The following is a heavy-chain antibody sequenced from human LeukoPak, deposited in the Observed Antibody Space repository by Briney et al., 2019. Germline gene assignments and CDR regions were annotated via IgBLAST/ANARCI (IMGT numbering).Heavy chain of an antibody. CDR3: ARRSGYYDSSGYRSVFDY. CDR2: IYXSGSA. Sequence: SETRSLTCTVSGGSISSFYWSWIRQPPGKGLDWIGYIYXSGSANYTPSLKSRVTISVDTSKNQFSLTLSSVTAADTAVYYCARRSGYYDSSGYRSVFDYWGQGTLVTVSS. CDR1: GGSISSFY. J-gene: IGHJ4*02. V-gene: IGHV4-59*08. D-gene: IGHD3-22*01.